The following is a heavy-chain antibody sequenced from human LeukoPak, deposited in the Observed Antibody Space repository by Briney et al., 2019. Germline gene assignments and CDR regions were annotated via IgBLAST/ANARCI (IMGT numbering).Heavy chain of an antibody. Sequence: SETLSLTCTVSGGSISSSPYYWGWIRQPPGKGLEWIGSIYYSGATHYNPSLESRVTISVDTSKNQFSLKLASVTAADTAIYYCAKGAGGFSYYNWFDPWGQGTLVTVSS. CDR2: IYYSGAT. CDR3: AKGAGGFSYYNWFDP. J-gene: IGHJ5*02. V-gene: IGHV4-39*07. D-gene: IGHD5-18*01. CDR1: GGSISSSPYY.